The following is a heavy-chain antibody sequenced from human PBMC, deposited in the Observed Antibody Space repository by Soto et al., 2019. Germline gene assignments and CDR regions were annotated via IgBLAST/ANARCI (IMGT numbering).Heavy chain of an antibody. CDR2: IIPFFATA. CDR1: GGTFSDYA. J-gene: IGHJ6*02. V-gene: IGHV1-69*13. Sequence: SVKVSCKASGGTFSDYAISWVRQAPGQGLEWMGGIIPFFATANYAQKFQGRVTITADESTSTAYMELSSLRSEDTAVYYCATLLRYFDWSPFYGMDVWGQGTTVTVSS. CDR3: ATLLRYFDWSPFYGMDV. D-gene: IGHD3-9*01.